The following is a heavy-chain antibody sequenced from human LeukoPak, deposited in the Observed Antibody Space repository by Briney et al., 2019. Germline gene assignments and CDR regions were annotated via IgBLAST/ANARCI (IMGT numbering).Heavy chain of an antibody. D-gene: IGHD5-18*01. CDR2: INHSGST. CDR1: GGSFSGYY. CDR3: ARGGYSYGLGNWFDP. J-gene: IGHJ5*02. Sequence: SETLSLTCAVYGGSFSGYYWSWIRQPPGKGLEWIGEINHSGSTNYNPSLKSRVTISVDTSKNQFSLKLSSVTAADTAVYYCARGGYSYGLGNWFDPWGQGTLVTVSS. V-gene: IGHV4-34*01.